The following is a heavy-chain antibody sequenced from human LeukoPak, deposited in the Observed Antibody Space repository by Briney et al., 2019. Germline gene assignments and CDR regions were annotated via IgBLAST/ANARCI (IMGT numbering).Heavy chain of an antibody. CDR3: AREGDSGYDSGFGY. CDR2: IIPIFGTA. J-gene: IGHJ4*02. V-gene: IGHV1-69*01. D-gene: IGHD5-12*01. Sequence: GASVKVSCKASGGTFSSYAISWVRQAPGQGLEWMGGIIPIFGTANYAQKFQGRVTITADESTSTAYMELSSLRSEDTAVYYCAREGDSGYDSGFGYSGQGTLVTVSS. CDR1: GGTFSSYA.